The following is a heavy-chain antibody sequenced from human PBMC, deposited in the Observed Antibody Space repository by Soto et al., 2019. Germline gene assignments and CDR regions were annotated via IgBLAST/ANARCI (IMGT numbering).Heavy chain of an antibody. J-gene: IGHJ6*02. CDR3: ARDRKLGGGATFGGTIVTTFYDMEV. V-gene: IGHV1-3*01. CDR2: INVGNGKT. Sequence: GASVKVSCKASGYTFTTYSIHWVRQAPGQGLEWMGWINVGNGKTRYSQKFQGRVTITRDTSATTAYMELSSLRSEDTAVYYCARDRKLGGGATFGGTIVTTFYDMEVWGQRTPVTVSS. D-gene: IGHD3-16*01. CDR1: GYTFTTYS.